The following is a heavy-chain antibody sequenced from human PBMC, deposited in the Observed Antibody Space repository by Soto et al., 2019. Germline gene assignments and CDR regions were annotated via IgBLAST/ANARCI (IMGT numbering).Heavy chain of an antibody. J-gene: IGHJ4*02. CDR2: IYYSGST. V-gene: IGHV4-59*08. CDR3: ARSHCSGGSCYVGPYYVDY. CDR1: GGSISRYY. D-gene: IGHD2-15*01. Sequence: SETLSVTCTLSGGSISRYYWSWIRQPPGKGLEWIGYIYYSGSTNYNPSLKSRVTISVDTSKNQFSLKLSSVTAADTAVYYCARSHCSGGSCYVGPYYVDYWGQGTLVTVS.